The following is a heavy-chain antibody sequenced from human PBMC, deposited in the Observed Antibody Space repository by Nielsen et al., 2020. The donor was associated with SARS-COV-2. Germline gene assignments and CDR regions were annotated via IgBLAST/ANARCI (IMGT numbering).Heavy chain of an antibody. CDR3: ARWVGYCSSTSCYSKENWFDP. CDR2: IYYSGST. J-gene: IGHJ5*02. D-gene: IGHD2-2*01. V-gene: IGHV4-31*02. Sequence: VRPMPGKGLEWIGYIYYSGSTYYNPSLKSRVTISVDTSKNQFSLKLSSVTAADTAVYYCARWVGYCSSTSCYSKENWFDPWGQGTLVTVSS.